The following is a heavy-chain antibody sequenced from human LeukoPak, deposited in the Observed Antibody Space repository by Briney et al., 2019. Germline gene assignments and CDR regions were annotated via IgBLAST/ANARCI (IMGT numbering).Heavy chain of an antibody. CDR2: TSAYNGNT. D-gene: IGHD2-15*01. CDR3: ARDRVVVAATVPHYFDY. V-gene: IGHV1-18*01. Sequence: AGVKVSCTASGYTFTSYGISRVRQAPGQGLGWVGLTSAYNGNTNYAQKLQGRVTMTTDTSTSTAYMELMSLRSDDTAVYYCARDRVVVAATVPHYFDYWGQGTLVTVSS. J-gene: IGHJ4*02. CDR1: GYTFTSYG.